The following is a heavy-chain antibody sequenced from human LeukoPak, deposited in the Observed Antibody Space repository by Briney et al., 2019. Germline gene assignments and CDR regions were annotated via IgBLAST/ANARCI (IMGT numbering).Heavy chain of an antibody. D-gene: IGHD4-17*01. J-gene: IGHJ6*02. Sequence: GRSLRLSCAASGFTFSSFAIHWVRQAPGKGLEWVALISYDGSNKYYADSVKGRFTISRDNSNNTLYLQMNSLRAEDTAVYYCARECSDYGYYYNMEVWGQGTTVTVSS. V-gene: IGHV3-30-3*01. CDR2: ISYDGSNK. CDR3: ARECSDYGYYYNMEV. CDR1: GFTFSSFA.